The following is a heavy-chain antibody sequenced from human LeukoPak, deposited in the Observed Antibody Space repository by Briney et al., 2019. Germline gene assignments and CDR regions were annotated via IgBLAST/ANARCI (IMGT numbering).Heavy chain of an antibody. Sequence: GGSLRLSCAASRLSFSNYAMSWVRQAPGKGLEWVSGLSGSGGSAYYADSVKGRFTISRDNSKNLYLQMNSLRAEDTAVYYCAKSPVATTLPDAFDIWGQGTMVTVSS. J-gene: IGHJ3*02. V-gene: IGHV3-23*01. CDR2: LSGSGGSA. D-gene: IGHD2-15*01. CDR3: AKSPVATTLPDAFDI. CDR1: RLSFSNYA.